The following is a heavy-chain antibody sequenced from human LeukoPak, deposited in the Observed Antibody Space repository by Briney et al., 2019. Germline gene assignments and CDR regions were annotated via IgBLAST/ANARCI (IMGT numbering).Heavy chain of an antibody. Sequence: SETLSLTCAVYGGSFSGYYWSWIRQPPGKGLEWIGEINHSGSTNCNPSLKSRVTISVDTSKNQFSLKLSSVTAADTAVYYCARPGVGYCSSTSCSNWFDPWGQGTLVTVSS. D-gene: IGHD2-2*01. V-gene: IGHV4-34*01. CDR3: ARPGVGYCSSTSCSNWFDP. CDR2: INHSGST. CDR1: GGSFSGYY. J-gene: IGHJ5*02.